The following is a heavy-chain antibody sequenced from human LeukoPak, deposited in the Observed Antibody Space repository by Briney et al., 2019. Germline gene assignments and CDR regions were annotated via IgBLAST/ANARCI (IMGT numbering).Heavy chain of an antibody. Sequence: QPGRSLRLSCAASGFTFDDYAMHWVRQAPGKGLEWVSGISWNSGSIGYADSVKGRFTISRDNAKNSLYLQMNSLRAEDTAVYYCARDPTMIGVWYFDLWGRGTLVTVSS. V-gene: IGHV3-9*01. CDR1: GFTFDDYA. CDR2: ISWNSGSI. J-gene: IGHJ2*01. D-gene: IGHD3-22*01. CDR3: ARDPTMIGVWYFDL.